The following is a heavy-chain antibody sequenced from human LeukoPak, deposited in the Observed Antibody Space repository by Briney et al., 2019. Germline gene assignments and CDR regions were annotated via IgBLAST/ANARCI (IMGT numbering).Heavy chain of an antibody. Sequence: PSQTLSLTCTDSSGSIRSGGYYWTWIRQQPGKGLEWIGYIYNTGSTYYNPSLQSRVTISVDTSENQFSLNLRSVTAADTAVYYCVRDGRFCSGASCSDSFWGQGTLVTVSS. CDR3: VRDGRFCSGASCSDSF. CDR1: SGSIRSGGYY. CDR2: IYNTGST. D-gene: IGHD2-15*01. J-gene: IGHJ4*02. V-gene: IGHV4-31*03.